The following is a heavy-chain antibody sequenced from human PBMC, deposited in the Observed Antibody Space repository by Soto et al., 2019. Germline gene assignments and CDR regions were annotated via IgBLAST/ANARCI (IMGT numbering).Heavy chain of an antibody. CDR1: GYPVTAYY. V-gene: IGHV1-2*02. J-gene: IGHJ3*02. D-gene: IGHD3-3*01. CDR3: ARGGGVGVAGSAAFDM. CDR2: VNPATGAA. Sequence: QLHLVQSGAVVKKPGASVTVSCSASGYPVTAYYMHWVRQAPGRGLEWMGGVNPATGAAKYTQTFQGRVTMTRDTSTDTVVMELGALTSGDTAGFYFARGGGVGVAGSAAFDMWGQGTLVSVSS.